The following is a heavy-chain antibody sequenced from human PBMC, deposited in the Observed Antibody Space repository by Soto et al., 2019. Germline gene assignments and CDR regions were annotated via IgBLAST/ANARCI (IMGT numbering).Heavy chain of an antibody. D-gene: IGHD6-13*01. CDR2: ISGGGSNT. Sequence: GGSLRLSCAASGFTFSSYAMIWVRQAPGKGLEWVAAISGGGSNTYYADSVKGRFTISRDNSKNTLYLQMNSLRAEDTAVYYCARVKGQQLVLGEFDYWGQGTLVTVSS. CDR1: GFTFSSYA. CDR3: ARVKGQQLVLGEFDY. V-gene: IGHV3-23*01. J-gene: IGHJ4*02.